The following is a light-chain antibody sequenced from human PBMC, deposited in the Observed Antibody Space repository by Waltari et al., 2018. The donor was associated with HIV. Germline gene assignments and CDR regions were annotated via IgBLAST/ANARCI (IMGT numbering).Light chain of an antibody. V-gene: IGKV1-39*01. J-gene: IGKJ5*01. CDR3: QQTYSVSIT. CDR2: GVS. Sequence: IQLTQSPSSLSASLGDKVTITCRASQNITTFLNWYHVRPGKAPRLLIYGVSDLPPGVPSRVIGGGSGTDFTLTINNLQPEDFASYFCQQTYSVSITFGPGTRLEI. CDR1: QNITTF.